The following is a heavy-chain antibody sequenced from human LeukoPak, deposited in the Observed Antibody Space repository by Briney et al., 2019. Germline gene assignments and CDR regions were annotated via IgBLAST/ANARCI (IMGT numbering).Heavy chain of an antibody. CDR3: ARRGCGSGSWGAFDI. Sequence: AGGSLRLSCKGSGYSFTSYWISWVRQMPGKGLEWMGRIDPSDSYTSYSPSFQGHVTISADKSISTAYLQWSSLKASDTAMYYCARRGCGSGSWGAFDIWGQGTMVTVSS. V-gene: IGHV5-10-1*01. D-gene: IGHD3-10*01. CDR1: GYSFTSYW. J-gene: IGHJ3*02. CDR2: IDPSDSYT.